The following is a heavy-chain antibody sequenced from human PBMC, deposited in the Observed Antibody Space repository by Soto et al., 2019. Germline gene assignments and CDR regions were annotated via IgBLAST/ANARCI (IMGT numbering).Heavy chain of an antibody. V-gene: IGHV3-21*01. D-gene: IGHD5-12*01. Sequence: PGGSLRLSCAASGFTFSSYSMNWVRQALGKGLEWVSSISSGNSYIYYADSVKGRFTISRDNAKNSLYLQMNSLRAEDTAVYYCARDRRDGYNFDYWGQGTLVTVSS. CDR1: GFTFSSYS. CDR3: ARDRRDGYNFDY. J-gene: IGHJ4*02. CDR2: ISSGNSYI.